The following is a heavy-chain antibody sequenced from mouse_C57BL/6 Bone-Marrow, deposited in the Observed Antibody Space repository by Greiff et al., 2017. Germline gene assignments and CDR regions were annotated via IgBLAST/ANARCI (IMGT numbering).Heavy chain of an antibody. CDR3: ARIYCYVTGGGFAY. V-gene: IGHV1-76*01. J-gene: IGHJ3*01. CDR2: IYPGSGNT. Sequence: VQLQQSGAELVRPGASVKLSCKASGYTFTDYYINWVKQRPGQGLEWIARIYPGSGNTYYNEKFKGKATLTAEKSSSTAYMQLISLTAEDSAVYFGARIYCYVTGGGFAYWGQGTLVTVSA. CDR1: GYTFTDYY. D-gene: IGHD1-1*01.